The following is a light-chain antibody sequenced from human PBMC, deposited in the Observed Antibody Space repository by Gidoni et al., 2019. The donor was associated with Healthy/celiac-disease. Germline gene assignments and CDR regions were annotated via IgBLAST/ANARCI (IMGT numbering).Light chain of an antibody. CDR2: KAS. CDR1: QSISSW. CDR3: QQYNSYSS. Sequence: DIHMAQSPSTLSASVGDRVTITCRASQSISSWLAWYQQKPGKAPKLLIYKASSLESGVPSRFSGSGSGKEFTLTISSLQPDDFATYYCQQYNSYSSFGQGTRLEIK. J-gene: IGKJ5*01. V-gene: IGKV1-5*03.